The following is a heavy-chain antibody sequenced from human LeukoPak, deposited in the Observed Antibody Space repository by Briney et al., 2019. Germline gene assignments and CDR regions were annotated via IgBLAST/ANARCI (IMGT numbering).Heavy chain of an antibody. V-gene: IGHV1-69*04. Sequence: ASVKVSCKASGGTFSSYAISWVRQAPGQGLEWMGRIIPILGIADYAQKFQGRVTITADKSTSTAYMELSSLRSEDTAVYYCARGQTDSGSSAEFDYWGQGALVTVSS. J-gene: IGHJ4*02. D-gene: IGHD1-26*01. CDR3: ARGQTDSGSSAEFDY. CDR2: IIPILGIA. CDR1: GGTFSSYA.